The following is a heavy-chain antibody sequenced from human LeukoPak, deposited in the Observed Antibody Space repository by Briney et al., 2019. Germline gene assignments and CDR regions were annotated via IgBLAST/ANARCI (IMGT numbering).Heavy chain of an antibody. D-gene: IGHD3-10*01. CDR2: IIPSIEIA. Sequence: GASVKVSRKAYGGAFTIHGISWVRQAPGQGLEWMGRIIPSIEIANYAQRFQGRVTITADRSTTTAYMELTSLTPEDTAVYYCARDQNYYGSGKYLGYVDSWGQGTLVTVSS. V-gene: IGHV1-69*04. CDR3: ARDQNYYGSGKYLGYVDS. CDR1: GGAFTIHG. J-gene: IGHJ4*02.